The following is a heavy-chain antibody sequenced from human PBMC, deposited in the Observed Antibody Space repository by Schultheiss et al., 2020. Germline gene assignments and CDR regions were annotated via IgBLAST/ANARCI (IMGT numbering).Heavy chain of an antibody. CDR2: INPNSGGT. V-gene: IGHV1-8*01. J-gene: IGHJ4*02. CDR1: GYTFTSYD. CDR3: ARVRSSSWYLDY. Sequence: ASVKVSCKTSGYTFTSYDINWVRQATGQGLEWMGWINPNSGGTNYAQKFQGRVTMTRNTSISTAYMELSSLRSEDTAVYYCARVRSSSWYLDYWGQGTLVTVSS. D-gene: IGHD6-13*01.